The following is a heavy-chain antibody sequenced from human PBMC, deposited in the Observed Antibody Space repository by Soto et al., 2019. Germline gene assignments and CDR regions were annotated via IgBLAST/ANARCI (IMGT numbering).Heavy chain of an antibody. D-gene: IGHD2-15*01. J-gene: IGHJ6*02. CDR3: ARNRGYQIAGYGMDV. V-gene: IGHV1-69*13. CDR1: GGTFSSYA. CDR2: IIPIFGTA. Sequence: ASVKVSCKASGGTFSSYAISWVRQAPGQGLEWMGGIIPIFGTANYAQKFQGRVTITADESTSTAYMELSSLRSEDTAVYYCARNRGYQIAGYGMDVWGHGTTVTVSS.